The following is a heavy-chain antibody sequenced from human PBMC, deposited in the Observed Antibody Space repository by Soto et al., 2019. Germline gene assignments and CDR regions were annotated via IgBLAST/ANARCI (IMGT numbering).Heavy chain of an antibody. V-gene: IGHV3-7*03. CDR3: AREGYSSSFDY. J-gene: IGHJ4*02. CDR1: GFTFSSYW. D-gene: IGHD6-6*01. Sequence: LRLSCAASGFTFSSYWMSWVRQAPGKGLEWVANIKQDGSETYYVDSVKGRFTIPRDNAKNSLYLQMNSLRAEDTAVYYCAREGYSSSFDYWGQGILVTVSS. CDR2: IKQDGSET.